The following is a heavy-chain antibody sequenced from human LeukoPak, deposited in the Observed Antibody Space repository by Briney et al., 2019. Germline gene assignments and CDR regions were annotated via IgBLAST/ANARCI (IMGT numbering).Heavy chain of an antibody. Sequence: TGGSLRLSCAASGFTFSSYSMNWVRQAPGKGLEWVSSISSSSSYIYYADSVKGRFTISRDNAKNSLYLQMNSLRAEDTAVYYCATYCGGDCCQTDYWGQGTLVTVSS. J-gene: IGHJ4*02. D-gene: IGHD2-21*02. V-gene: IGHV3-21*01. CDR3: ATYCGGDCCQTDY. CDR1: GFTFSSYS. CDR2: ISSSSSYI.